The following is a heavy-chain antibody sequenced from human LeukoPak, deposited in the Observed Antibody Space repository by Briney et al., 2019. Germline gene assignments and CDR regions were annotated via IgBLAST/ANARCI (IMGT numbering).Heavy chain of an antibody. V-gene: IGHV3-53*01. CDR1: GFTVSSNY. J-gene: IGHJ4*02. D-gene: IGHD3-9*01. CDR2: IYSGGST. Sequence: GGPLRLSCAASGFTVSSNYMSWVRQAPGKGLEWVSVIYSGGSTYYADSVKGRFTISRDNSKNTLYLQMNTLRAEDTAVYYSARAYDILTGTFFDYWGQGTLVTVSS. CDR3: ARAYDILTGTFFDY.